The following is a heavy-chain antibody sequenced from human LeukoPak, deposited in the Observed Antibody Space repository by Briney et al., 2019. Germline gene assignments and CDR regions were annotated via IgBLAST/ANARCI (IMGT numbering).Heavy chain of an antibody. Sequence: GGSLRLSCAASGFTFSSYAMSWVRQAPGKGLEWVSAISGSGGSTYYADSVKGRFTISRDNSKNTLYLQMNSLRAEDTAVYYCATNFWSGYWFGYWGQGTQVTVSS. CDR3: ATNFWSGYWFGY. CDR1: GFTFSSYA. J-gene: IGHJ4*02. CDR2: ISGSGGST. V-gene: IGHV3-23*01. D-gene: IGHD3-3*01.